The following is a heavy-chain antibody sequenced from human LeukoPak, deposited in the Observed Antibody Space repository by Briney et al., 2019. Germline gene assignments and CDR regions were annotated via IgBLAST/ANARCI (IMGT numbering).Heavy chain of an antibody. CDR3: ARTDSSSWYVY. J-gene: IGHJ4*02. Sequence: GGSLRLSCAASGFTFSSYSMNWVRQAPGKGLEWVSYISSSSSTIYYADTVKGRFTISRDNAKNSLYLQMNSLRAEDTAVYYCARTDSSSWYVYWGQGTLVTVSS. D-gene: IGHD6-13*01. V-gene: IGHV3-48*04. CDR2: ISSSSSTI. CDR1: GFTFSSYS.